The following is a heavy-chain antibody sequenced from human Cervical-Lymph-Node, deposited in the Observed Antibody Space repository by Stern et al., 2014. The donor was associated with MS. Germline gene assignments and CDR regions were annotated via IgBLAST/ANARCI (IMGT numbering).Heavy chain of an antibody. V-gene: IGHV3-30*18. Sequence: MQLVESGGGVVQPGTSLRLSCTGSRFTFRSYGIHWVRQAPGKGLEWVSVTSYDGGNRQYAASVQCGFTISRENSKNTVYLHLNSLRPEDTGVYHCAKDRRGGYNYLYGMDVWGQGTTVTVS. J-gene: IGHJ6*02. CDR2: TSYDGGNR. CDR3: AKDRRGGYNYLYGMDV. D-gene: IGHD5-18*01. CDR1: RFTFRSYG.